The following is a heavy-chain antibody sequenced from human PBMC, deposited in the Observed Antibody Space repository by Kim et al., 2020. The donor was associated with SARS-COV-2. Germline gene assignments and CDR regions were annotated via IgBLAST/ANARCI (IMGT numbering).Heavy chain of an antibody. CDR2: FGPAGGT. CDR3: AKGHQSGTSRFFDY. V-gene: IGHV3-23*01. D-gene: IGHD1-26*01. CDR1: GFTFRTSA. Sequence: GGSLRLSCAASGFTFRTSAMNWVRQAPGKGLEWVSAFGPAGGTYYADSVKGRFTVSRDNSKNTLYLQMNSLRAEDTAIFYCAKGHQSGTSRFFDYWGQGTLVTVSS. J-gene: IGHJ4*02.